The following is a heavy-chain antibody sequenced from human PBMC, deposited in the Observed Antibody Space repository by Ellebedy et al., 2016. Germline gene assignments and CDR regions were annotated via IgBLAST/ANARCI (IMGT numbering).Heavy chain of an antibody. CDR3: ARGGVDIVSH. CDR2: INSDGSST. D-gene: IGHD5/OR15-5a*01. J-gene: IGHJ4*02. V-gene: IGHV3-74*01. CDR1: GFIFSSYW. Sequence: GGSLRLSXAVSGFIFSSYWMHWVRQAPGKGLVWVSRINSDGSSTNYVDSVKGRFTISRDNAKNALYLQMNSLRGDDTAVYYCARGGVDIVSHWGQGTLVTVSS.